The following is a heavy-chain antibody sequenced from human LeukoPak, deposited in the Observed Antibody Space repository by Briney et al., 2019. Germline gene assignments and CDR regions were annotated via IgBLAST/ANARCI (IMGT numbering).Heavy chain of an antibody. Sequence: ASVKVSCKASGYTFTSYYMHWVRQAPGQGLEWMGIINPSGGSTSYAQKFQGRVTMTRDTSTSTVYMELSSLRSEDTAVYYCARNLFGVGENYYYYGVDVWGQGTTVTVSS. CDR3: ARNLFGVGENYYYYGVDV. D-gene: IGHD3-3*01. CDR2: INPSGGST. CDR1: GYTFTSYY. V-gene: IGHV1-46*01. J-gene: IGHJ6*02.